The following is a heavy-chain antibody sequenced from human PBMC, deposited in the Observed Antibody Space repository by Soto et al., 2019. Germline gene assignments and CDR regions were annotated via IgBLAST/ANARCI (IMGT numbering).Heavy chain of an antibody. V-gene: IGHV3-30-3*01. CDR3: ARDPLAY. Sequence: QVQLVESGGGVVQPGRSLRLSCAASGFTFSSYAMHWVRQAPGKGLEWVAVISYDGSNKYYADSVKGRFTISRDNSKNTLYLQMNSLRAEDTAVYYCARDPLAYWGQGTLVTVSS. CDR1: GFTFSSYA. CDR2: ISYDGSNK. J-gene: IGHJ4*02.